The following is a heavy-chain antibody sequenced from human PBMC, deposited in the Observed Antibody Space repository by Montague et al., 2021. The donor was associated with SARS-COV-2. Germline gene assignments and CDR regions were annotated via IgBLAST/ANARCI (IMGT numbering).Heavy chain of an antibody. CDR3: ARDAHIGSTWPFSGYGMDV. Sequence: CASSGDSVTVNRDAGDGRRKSPSKGREGRGRKDYRSKWNYDYAVSVKIRRRIIPNTSENQFSLQLNSVTPEDTAVYYCARDAHIGSTWPFSGYGMDVWGQGTTVTVSS. CDR1: GDSVTVNRDA. D-gene: IGHD6-13*01. J-gene: IGHJ6*02. V-gene: IGHV6-1*01. CDR2: KDYRSKWNY.